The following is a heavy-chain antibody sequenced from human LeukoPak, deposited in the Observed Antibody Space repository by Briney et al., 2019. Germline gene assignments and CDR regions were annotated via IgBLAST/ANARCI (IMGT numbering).Heavy chain of an antibody. V-gene: IGHV1-18*01. Sequence: ASVKVSCTASGYTFTSHGISWVRQAPGQGLEWMGWISAYNGNTNYAQKLQGRVTMTTDTSTSTAYVELRCLRSDDTAVYYCARDILTTFDYWGQGTLVTVSS. J-gene: IGHJ4*02. CDR3: ARDILTTFDY. CDR2: ISAYNGNT. CDR1: GYTFTSHG. D-gene: IGHD3-9*01.